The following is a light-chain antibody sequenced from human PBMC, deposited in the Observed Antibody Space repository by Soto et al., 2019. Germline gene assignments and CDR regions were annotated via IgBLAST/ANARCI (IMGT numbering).Light chain of an antibody. CDR1: QSISWW. CDR2: DAS. CDR3: QHYNSYSEA. Sequence: DIQMTQSPSTLSAFVGDRVTITCRASQSISWWLAWYQQKPGQAPKLLIYDASALESGVPSRFSGSGSGTEFTLTISNLQPNDFATYYCQHYNSYSEAFGQGTKVELK. J-gene: IGKJ1*01. V-gene: IGKV1-5*01.